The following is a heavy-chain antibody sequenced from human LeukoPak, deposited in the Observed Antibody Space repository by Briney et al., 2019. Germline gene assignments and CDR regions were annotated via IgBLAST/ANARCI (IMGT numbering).Heavy chain of an antibody. D-gene: IGHD2-21*02. J-gene: IGHJ2*01. Sequence: SETLSLTCTVSGGSISSYYWSCIRQPPGKGLEWIWYIYYSGSTNYNPSLKSRVTISVDTSKHQFSLKLSSVTAADTAVYYCARDRGANCGGDCYKDWYFELWGRGTLVTVSS. CDR1: GGSISSYY. V-gene: IGHV4-59*01. CDR3: ARDRGANCGGDCYKDWYFEL. CDR2: IYYSGST.